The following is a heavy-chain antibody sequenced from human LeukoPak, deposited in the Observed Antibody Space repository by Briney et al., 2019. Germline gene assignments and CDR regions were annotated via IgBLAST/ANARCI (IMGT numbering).Heavy chain of an antibody. V-gene: IGHV3-21*04. CDR1: GFTFSSYS. J-gene: IGHJ4*02. Sequence: GGSLRLSCAASGFTFSSYSMNWVRQAPGKGLEWVSSISSGGMWIYYADSLKGRFTISRDNAKNSLYLQMNSLRAEDTALYYCASGSSSWQDYWGQGTLVTVSS. CDR3: ASGSSSWQDY. D-gene: IGHD6-13*01. CDR2: ISSGGMWI.